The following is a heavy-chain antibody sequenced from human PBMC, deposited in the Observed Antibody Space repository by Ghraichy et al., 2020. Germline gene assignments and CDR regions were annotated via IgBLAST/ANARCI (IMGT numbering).Heavy chain of an antibody. CDR2: IYYDGSA. D-gene: IGHD3-22*01. J-gene: IGHJ4*02. CDR3: AGYYDYSGYYNIFFDS. Sequence: SETLSLTCTVSGGSLSSRSYHWGWVRQPPGKGLEWLGSIYYDGSAYYKPSLKSRVAISVDTSKNQFSLKLSSVTAADTAMYYCAGYYDYSGYYNIFFDSWGQGTLVTVSS. V-gene: IGHV4-39*01. CDR1: GGSLSSRSYH.